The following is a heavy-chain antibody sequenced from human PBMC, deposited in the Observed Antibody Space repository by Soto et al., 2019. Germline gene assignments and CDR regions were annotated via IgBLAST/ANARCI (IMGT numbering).Heavy chain of an antibody. Sequence: QVQLQQWGAGLLKPSETLSLTCAVYGGSFSGYYWSWIRQPPWKGLEWIGEINHSGSTNYNPSLKSRVTISVDTSKNQFSLKLSSVTAADTAVYYCARARIMITFGGVIARGAFDYWGQGTLVTVSS. J-gene: IGHJ4*02. CDR1: GGSFSGYY. D-gene: IGHD3-16*02. V-gene: IGHV4-34*01. CDR2: INHSGST. CDR3: ARARIMITFGGVIARGAFDY.